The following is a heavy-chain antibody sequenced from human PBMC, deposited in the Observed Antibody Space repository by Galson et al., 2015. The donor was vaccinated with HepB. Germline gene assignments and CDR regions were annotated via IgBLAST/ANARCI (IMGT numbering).Heavy chain of an antibody. J-gene: IGHJ3*02. CDR2: IYYSGST. D-gene: IGHD3-22*01. Sequence: SETLSLTCTVSGGSISSYYWSWIRQPPGKGLEWIGYIYYSGSTNYNPSLKSRVTISVDTSKNQFSLKLSSVTAADTAVYYCTRGGRYYDSSGYAFDIWGQGTMVTVSS. CDR3: TRGGRYYDSSGYAFDI. V-gene: IGHV4-59*01. CDR1: GGSISSYY.